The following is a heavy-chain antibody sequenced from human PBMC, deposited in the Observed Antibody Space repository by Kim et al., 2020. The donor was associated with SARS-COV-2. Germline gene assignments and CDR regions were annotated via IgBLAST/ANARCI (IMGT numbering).Heavy chain of an antibody. CDR3: ARVKYYFDY. CDR2: TYYKSKWYN. J-gene: IGHJ4*02. Sequence: SQTLSLTCAISGDSVSSNSVAWSWIRQSPSRGREWLGRTYYKSKWYNDYAVSVKSRITINPDTSKNQFSLQLDSVTPEDTAVYYCARVKYYFDYWGQGLLVTVSS. V-gene: IGHV6-1*01. CDR1: GDSVSSNSVA.